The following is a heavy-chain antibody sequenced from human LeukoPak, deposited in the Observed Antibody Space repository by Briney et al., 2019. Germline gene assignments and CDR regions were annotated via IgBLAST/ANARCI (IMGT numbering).Heavy chain of an antibody. CDR2: ISYDGSNK. D-gene: IGHD5-24*01. J-gene: IGHJ4*02. CDR3: ARDVGGNGYNFDY. CDR1: GFTFSSYA. Sequence: GGSLRPSCAASGFTFSSYAMHWVRQAPGKGLEWVAVISYDGSNKYYADSVKGRFTISRDNSKNTLYLQMNSLRAEDTAVYYCARDVGGNGYNFDYWGQGTLVTVSS. V-gene: IGHV3-30-3*01.